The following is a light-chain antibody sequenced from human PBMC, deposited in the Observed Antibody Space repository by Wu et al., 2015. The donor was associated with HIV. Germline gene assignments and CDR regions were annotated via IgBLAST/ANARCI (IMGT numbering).Light chain of an antibody. CDR1: QDLDKW. J-gene: IGKJ1*01. Sequence: DSQMIQSPSSVSASVGDRVTVTCRASQDLDKWLAWYQQKPGEAPKMLIYDVSTLANGVPSRFSGSGSGTEFTLTISSLQPEDFATYFCQQVRSSPPTFGQGTKVEV. CDR3: QQVRSSPPT. V-gene: IGKV1-12*01. CDR2: DVS.